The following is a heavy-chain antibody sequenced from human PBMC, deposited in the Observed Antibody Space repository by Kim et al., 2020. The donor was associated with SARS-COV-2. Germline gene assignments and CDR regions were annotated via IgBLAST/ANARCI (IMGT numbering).Heavy chain of an antibody. Sequence: GGSLRLSCAASGFTFSSYAMSWVRQAPGKGLEWVSAISGSGGSTYYADSVKGRFTISRDNSKNTLYLQMNSLRAEDTAVYYCAKELITMVRGVINWFDPWGQGTLVTVSS. CDR1: GFTFSSYA. CDR3: AKELITMVRGVINWFDP. D-gene: IGHD3-10*01. V-gene: IGHV3-23*01. CDR2: ISGSGGST. J-gene: IGHJ5*02.